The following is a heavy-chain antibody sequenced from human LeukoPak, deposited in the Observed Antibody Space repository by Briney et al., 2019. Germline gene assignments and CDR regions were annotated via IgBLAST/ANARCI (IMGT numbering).Heavy chain of an antibody. CDR2: INSDARNT. CDR1: GFTFGSYW. J-gene: IGHJ4*02. CDR3: ASLRATVTSPDY. Sequence: PGGSLRLSCAASGFTFGSYWMYWVRQAPGKGLVWVSRINSDARNTNYADSVQGRFTISRDNAKNTLYLQMNSLRVEDTAVYYCASLRATVTSPDYWGQGTLVTVSS. V-gene: IGHV3-74*01. D-gene: IGHD4-17*01.